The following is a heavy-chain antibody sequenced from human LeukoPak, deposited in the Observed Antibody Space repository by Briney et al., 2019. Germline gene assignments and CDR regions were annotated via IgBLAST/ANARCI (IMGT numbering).Heavy chain of an antibody. V-gene: IGHV3-9*01. CDR2: ISWNSGSI. CDR1: GFTFDDYA. Sequence: GGSLRLSCVASGFTFDDYAMHWVRQAPGKGLEWVSGISWNSGSIHYADSVKGRFTISRDNAKNSLYLQMNSLRAEDTAVYYCAREGDYGDSDYWGQGTLVTVSS. CDR3: AREGDYGDSDY. D-gene: IGHD4-17*01. J-gene: IGHJ4*02.